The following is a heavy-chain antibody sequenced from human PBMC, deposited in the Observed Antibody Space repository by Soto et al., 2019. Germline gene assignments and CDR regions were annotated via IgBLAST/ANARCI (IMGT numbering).Heavy chain of an antibody. J-gene: IGHJ4*02. D-gene: IGHD5-18*01. V-gene: IGHV1-46*01. CDR2: INPSGGST. Sequence: ASVKVSCKASGYTFTSYYMHWVRQAPGQGLEWMGIINPSGGSTSYAQKFQGRVTMTRDTSTSTVYMELSSLRSEDTAVYYCARAIGKSYVQNPIFDYWGQGTLVTVSS. CDR3: ARAIGKSYVQNPIFDY. CDR1: GYTFTSYY.